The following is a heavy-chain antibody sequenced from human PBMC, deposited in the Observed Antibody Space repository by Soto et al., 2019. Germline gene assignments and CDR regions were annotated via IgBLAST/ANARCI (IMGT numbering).Heavy chain of an antibody. CDR2: ISYDGSNK. J-gene: IGHJ4*02. V-gene: IGHV3-30*18. Sequence: GGSLRLSCAASGFTFSSYGMHWVRQAPGKGLEWVAVISYDGSNKYYADSVKGRFTISRDNSKNTLYLQMNSLRAEDTAVYYCAKDPEGSGYSYFDYWGQGTLVTVSS. CDR1: GFTFSSYG. D-gene: IGHD3-22*01. CDR3: AKDPEGSGYSYFDY.